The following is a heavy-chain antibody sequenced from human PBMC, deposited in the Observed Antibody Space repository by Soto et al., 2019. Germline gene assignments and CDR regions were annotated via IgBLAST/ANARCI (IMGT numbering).Heavy chain of an antibody. J-gene: IGHJ4*02. CDR2: ISWDSAVI. V-gene: IGHV3-9*01. CDR1: GFTFDDYA. CDR3: AKDRGSSSWDPIFDF. Sequence: EMELVESGGGFIEPGRSLRLSCAASGFTFDDYAIHWDRQAPGKALEWVSGISWDSAVIDYAVSVKGRFTIGRDNARNSLYLHMNNLRPEDTALYFCAKDRGSSSWDPIFDFWGRGTLVTVSS. D-gene: IGHD6-13*01.